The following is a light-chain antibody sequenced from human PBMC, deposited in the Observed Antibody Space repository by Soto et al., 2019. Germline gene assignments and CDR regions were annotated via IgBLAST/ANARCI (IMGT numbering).Light chain of an antibody. CDR2: SNN. CDR3: AAWDDSLNGPV. Sequence: QPVLTQPPSASGTPGQRVTISCSGSSSNIGSNTVNWYQQLPGTAHKLLIYSNNQRPSGVPDRFSGSKSGTSASLAISGLPSEDEADYYCAAWDDSLNGPVFGGGTQLTVL. J-gene: IGLJ2*01. CDR1: SSNIGSNT. V-gene: IGLV1-44*01.